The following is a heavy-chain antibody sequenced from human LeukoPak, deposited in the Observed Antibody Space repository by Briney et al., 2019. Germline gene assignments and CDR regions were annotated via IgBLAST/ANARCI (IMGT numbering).Heavy chain of an antibody. CDR3: ARVGSYIPRFDI. CDR1: GGSISSGGYS. V-gene: IGHV4-30-2*01. D-gene: IGHD3-10*01. J-gene: IGHJ3*02. Sequence: PSQTLSLTCAVSGGSISSGGYSWSWIRQPPGKGLEWIGYIYHSGSAYYNPSLKSRVTISVDTSKNQFSLKLSSVTAADTAVYYCARVGSYIPRFDIWGQGTMVTVSS. CDR2: IYHSGSA.